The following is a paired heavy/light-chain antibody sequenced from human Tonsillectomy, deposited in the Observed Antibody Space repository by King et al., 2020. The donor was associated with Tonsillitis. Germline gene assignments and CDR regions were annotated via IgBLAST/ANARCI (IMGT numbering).Heavy chain of an antibody. D-gene: IGHD3-16*01. V-gene: IGHV3-30*18. Sequence: QVQLVESGGGVVQPGRSLRLSCAASGFVSRNYAMHWVRQAPGKGLEWVSGISNNGDTIYYADSVKGRFTLSRDSPENTMSLQMTNLRPDDTAVYYCAKVAWGGPTLWDFDLWGRGTLVVVSS. CDR3: AKVAWGGPTLWDFDL. J-gene: IGHJ2*01. CDR1: GFVSRNYA. CDR2: ISNNGDTI.
Light chain of an antibody. CDR3: QQFATSPLT. J-gene: IGKJ4*01. CDR2: GTVAS. V-gene: IGKV3-20*01. Sequence: EIVLTQSPGTLSLSPGDEATLSCRASQNIRSDFLAWYQQKPGQAPRLLFHGTVASARATGIPDRFSGGGSGTDFTLTISRLEPEDFAVYYCQQFATSPLTFGGGTRVEIK. CDR1: QNIRSDF.